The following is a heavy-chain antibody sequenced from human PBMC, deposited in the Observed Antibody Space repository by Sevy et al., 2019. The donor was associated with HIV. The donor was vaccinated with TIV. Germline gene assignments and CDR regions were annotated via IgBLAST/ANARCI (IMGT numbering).Heavy chain of an antibody. CDR2: ISAYNGNT. Sequence: ASVKVSCKASGCTFTSYGISWVRQAPGQGLEWMGWISAYNGNTNYAQKLQGRVTMTTDTSTRTAYMELRSLRSDDTAVYYCAREHPAVIITPGFYYYYGMDVWGHGTTVTVSS. CDR3: AREHPAVIITPGFYYYYGMDV. D-gene: IGHD3-9*01. V-gene: IGHV1-18*01. J-gene: IGHJ6*02. CDR1: GCTFTSYG.